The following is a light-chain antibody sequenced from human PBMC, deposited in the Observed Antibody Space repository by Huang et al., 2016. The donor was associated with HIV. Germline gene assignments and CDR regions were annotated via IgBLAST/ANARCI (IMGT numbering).Light chain of an antibody. CDR1: QGITNY. J-gene: IGKJ4*01. Sequence: IQLTQSPSSVSAFVGDRVAITCRASQGITNYVAWYQQKPGKAPKLLMYAASTVERGVPSRFSGSGSGTDFTLTISSLQPEDSATYYCQQFNSYPFIFGGGTKVEIK. CDR2: AAS. CDR3: QQFNSYPFI. V-gene: IGKV1-9*01.